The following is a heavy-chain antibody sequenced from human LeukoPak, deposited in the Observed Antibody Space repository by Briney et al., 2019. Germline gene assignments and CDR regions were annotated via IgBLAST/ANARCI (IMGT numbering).Heavy chain of an antibody. CDR1: GGSISSYY. J-gene: IGHJ6*02. CDR3: ARGPRNCSGGSCYSSWGPYYYGMDV. CDR2: IYTSGST. V-gene: IGHV4-4*07. D-gene: IGHD2-15*01. Sequence: SETLSLTCTVSGGSISSYYWSWIWQPAGKGLEWIGRIYTSGSTNYNPSLKSRVTMSVDTSKNQFSPKLSSVTAADTAVYYCARGPRNCSGGSCYSSWGPYYYGMDVWGQGTTVTVSS.